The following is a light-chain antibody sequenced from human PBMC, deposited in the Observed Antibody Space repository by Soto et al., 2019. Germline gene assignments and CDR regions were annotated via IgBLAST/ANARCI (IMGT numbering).Light chain of an antibody. V-gene: IGLV9-49*01. Sequence: SVLTQPPSASASLGASVTLTCTLSSGYSYDRVDWYQQRPGKGPRFVMRVGTGGIEGSKGDGIPDRFSVLGSGLNRYLTIKNIREEDESDYYCGTDHGSGSDFVWLFGGGTKLTVL. CDR3: GTDHGSGSDFVWL. J-gene: IGLJ2*01. CDR1: SGYSYDR. CDR2: VGTGGIEG.